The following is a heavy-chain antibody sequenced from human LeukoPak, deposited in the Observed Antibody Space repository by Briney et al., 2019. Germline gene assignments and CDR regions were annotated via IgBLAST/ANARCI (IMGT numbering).Heavy chain of an antibody. D-gene: IGHD3-16*01. CDR2: IYPADSDT. CDR1: GYSFTTYW. CDR3: FIWGQPNFRGPFDM. V-gene: IGHV5-51*01. Sequence: GESLKISCKASGYSFTTYWIGWVRQMPGKGLEWMGIIYPADSDTRYSPSYSPSFQGQVTISADKSITTAYLQWSSLKASDTATYYCFIWGQPNFRGPFDMWGQGTMVTVSS. J-gene: IGHJ3*02.